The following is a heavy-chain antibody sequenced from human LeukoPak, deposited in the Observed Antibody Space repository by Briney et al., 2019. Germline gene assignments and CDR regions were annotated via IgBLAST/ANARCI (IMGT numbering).Heavy chain of an antibody. CDR1: GFTFDDYA. D-gene: IGHD3-3*01. CDR3: AKTMWSGYYSVEGFDY. V-gene: IGHV3-9*01. J-gene: IGHJ4*02. CDR2: ISWNSGSI. Sequence: GRSLRLSCAASGFTFDDYAMHWVWQAPGKGLEWVSGISWNSGSIGYADSVKGRFTISRDNAKNSLYLQMNSLRAEDTALYYCAKTMWSGYYSVEGFDYWGQGTLVTVSS.